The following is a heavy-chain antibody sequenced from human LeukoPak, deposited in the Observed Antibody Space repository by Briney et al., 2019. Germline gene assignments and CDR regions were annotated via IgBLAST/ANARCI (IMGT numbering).Heavy chain of an antibody. D-gene: IGHD6-19*01. CDR2: INPNSGGT. V-gene: IGHV1-2*06. Sequence: ASVKVSCKASGYTFAGYYMHWVRQAPGQGLEWMGRINPNSGGTNYAQKFQGRVTMTRDTSISTAYMELSRPRSDDTAVYYCARDGSRSSGWGFDYWGQGTLVTVSS. CDR3: ARDGSRSSGWGFDY. CDR1: GYTFAGYY. J-gene: IGHJ4*02.